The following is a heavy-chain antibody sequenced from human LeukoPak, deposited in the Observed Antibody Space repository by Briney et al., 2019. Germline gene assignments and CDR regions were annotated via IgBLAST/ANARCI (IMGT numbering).Heavy chain of an antibody. J-gene: IGHJ5*02. CDR1: GGSISSYY. CDR2: IYYSGST. D-gene: IGHD3-10*01. V-gene: IGHV4-59*08. Sequence: SETLSLTCTVSGGSISSYYWSWIRQPPGKGLEWIGYIYYSGSTNYNPSLKSRVTISVDTSKNQFSLKLSSVTAADTAVYYCAIHPRARMVRGVIEWFDPWGQGTLVTVSS. CDR3: AIHPRARMVRGVIEWFDP.